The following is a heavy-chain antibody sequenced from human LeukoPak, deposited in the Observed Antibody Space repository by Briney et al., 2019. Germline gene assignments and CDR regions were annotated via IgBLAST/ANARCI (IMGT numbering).Heavy chain of an antibody. Sequence: GESLKIFCKGSGYSFTSHWIAWVRQMPGKGLEWMGIIYPGDSDTRYSPSFQGQVTISADKSISTAYLQWNSLKASDTAMYYCARHAVRDGYNRHNDYWGQGTLVTVSS. CDR2: IYPGDSDT. CDR3: ARHAVRDGYNRHNDY. J-gene: IGHJ4*02. V-gene: IGHV5-51*01. D-gene: IGHD5-24*01. CDR1: GYSFTSHW.